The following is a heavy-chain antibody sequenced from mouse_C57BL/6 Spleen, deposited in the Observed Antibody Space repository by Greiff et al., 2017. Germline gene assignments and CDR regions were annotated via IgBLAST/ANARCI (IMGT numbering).Heavy chain of an antibody. CDR2: ISSGSSTI. CDR3: AREDYDGPYAMDS. V-gene: IGHV5-17*01. CDR1: GFTFSDYG. J-gene: IGHJ4*01. Sequence: EVNLVESGGGLVKPGGSLKLSCAASGFTFSDYGMHWVRQAPEKGLEWVAYISSGSSTIYYADTVKGRFTISRDNAKNTLFLQMTSLRSEDTAMYSVAREDYDGPYAMDSWGQRTSVTVPS. D-gene: IGHD2-4*01.